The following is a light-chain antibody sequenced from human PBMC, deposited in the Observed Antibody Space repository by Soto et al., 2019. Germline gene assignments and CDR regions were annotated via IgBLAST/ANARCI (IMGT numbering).Light chain of an antibody. V-gene: IGKV3-15*01. CDR1: QSVTSN. CDR3: QQYDYWWT. CDR2: RAS. J-gene: IGKJ1*01. Sequence: EVVMSQSPGAVPVSPGERPTLPCRASQSVTSNVAWYQQKPGQAPRLLIYRASARATGVPARFSGSGSGTEFTLTISSLQSEDFGIYYCQQYDYWWTFGQGTKVDIK.